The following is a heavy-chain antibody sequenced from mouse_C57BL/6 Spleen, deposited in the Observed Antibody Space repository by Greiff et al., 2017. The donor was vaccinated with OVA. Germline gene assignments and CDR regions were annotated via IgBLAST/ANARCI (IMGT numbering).Heavy chain of an antibody. CDR3: ARGYYYGSSPCAY. J-gene: IGHJ3*01. Sequence: QVQLQQPGAELVKPGASVKLSCKASGYTFTSYWMHWVKQRPGRGLEWIGRIDPNSGGTKYNEKFKSKATLTVDKPSSTAYMQVSSLTSEDSAVYYGARGYYYGSSPCAYWGQGTLVTVSA. CDR1: GYTFTSYW. CDR2: IDPNSGGT. D-gene: IGHD1-1*01. V-gene: IGHV1-72*01.